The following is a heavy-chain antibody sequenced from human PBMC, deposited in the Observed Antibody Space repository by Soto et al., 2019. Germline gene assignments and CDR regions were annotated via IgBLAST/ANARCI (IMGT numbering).Heavy chain of an antibody. D-gene: IGHD3-22*01. J-gene: IGHJ4*02. CDR1: GFTFSDYY. V-gene: IGHV3-11*06. CDR2: ISSSSSYT. Sequence: PGGSLRLSCAASGFTFSDYYMSWIRQAPGKGLEWVSYISSSSSYTNYADSVKGRFTISRDNAKNSLYLQMNSLRAEDTAVYYCARDGPSRYYDSSGYYYDYWGQGTLVTVSS. CDR3: ARDGPSRYYDSSGYYYDY.